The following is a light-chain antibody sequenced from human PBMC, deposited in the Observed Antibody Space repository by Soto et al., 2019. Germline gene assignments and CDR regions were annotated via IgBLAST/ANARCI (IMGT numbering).Light chain of an antibody. J-gene: IGLJ2*01. V-gene: IGLV2-14*01. Sequence: QSVLTQPASVSRSPGQSITISCTGTSSDVGGYNYVSWYQQHPGKVPQLLIYEVTVRPSWVSNRFSGSKSGNTASLTISGLLAEDEADYYCSSYTSSSTGIFGGGTKLTVL. CDR2: EVT. CDR3: SSYTSSSTGI. CDR1: SSDVGGYNY.